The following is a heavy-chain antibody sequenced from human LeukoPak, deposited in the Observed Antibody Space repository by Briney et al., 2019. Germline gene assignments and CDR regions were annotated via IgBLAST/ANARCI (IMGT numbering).Heavy chain of an antibody. CDR2: ISWNSGSI. Sequence: GRSLRLSCAASGFTFDDYAMHWVRQAPGKGLEWVSGISWNSGSIGYADSVKGRFTISRDNSKNTLYLQMNSLRAEDTAVYYCARDFFEWNDLHFDYWGQGTLVTVSS. V-gene: IGHV3-9*01. CDR3: ARDFFEWNDLHFDY. D-gene: IGHD3-3*01. CDR1: GFTFDDYA. J-gene: IGHJ4*02.